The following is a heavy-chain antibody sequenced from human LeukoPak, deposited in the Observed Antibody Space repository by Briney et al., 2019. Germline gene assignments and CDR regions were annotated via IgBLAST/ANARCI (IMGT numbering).Heavy chain of an antibody. J-gene: IGHJ4*02. CDR1: GFTFSSYA. Sequence: NPGRSLRLSCAASGFTFSSYAMHWVRQAPGKGLEWVAVISYDGSNKYYADSVKGRFTISRDNSKNTLYLQMNSLRAEDTAVYYCARGSYGSGSYWGYWGQGTLVTVSS. CDR3: ARGSYGSGSYWGY. CDR2: ISYDGSNK. D-gene: IGHD3-10*01. V-gene: IGHV3-30*01.